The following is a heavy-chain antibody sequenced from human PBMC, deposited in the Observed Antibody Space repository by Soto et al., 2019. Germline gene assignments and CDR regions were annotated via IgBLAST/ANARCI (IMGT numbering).Heavy chain of an antibody. CDR2: ISAYNGNT. D-gene: IGHD5-18*01. J-gene: IGHJ4*02. CDR3: ARDQDTAMVLDY. CDR1: VYRVPSYG. Sequence: ASGRVSCEASVYRVPSYGISWVRQAPGQGLEWMGWISAYNGNTNYAQKLQGRVTMTTDTSTSTAYMELRSLRSDDTAVYYCARDQDTAMVLDYWGQGPLVTVSS. V-gene: IGHV1-18*01.